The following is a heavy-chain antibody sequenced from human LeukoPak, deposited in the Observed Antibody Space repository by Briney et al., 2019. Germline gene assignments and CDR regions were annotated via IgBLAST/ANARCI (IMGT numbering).Heavy chain of an antibody. V-gene: IGHV3-30-3*01. Sequence: PGKSLRLSCAASGLTFSGYAMDWVRQAPGKGLEWVAVISYDGSNKYYADSVKGQFTISRDNSKNTLYLQMNSLRTEDRAVYYCAIGSAPDYWGQGTLVTVSS. J-gene: IGHJ4*02. CDR1: GLTFSGYA. CDR2: ISYDGSNK. CDR3: AIGSAPDY.